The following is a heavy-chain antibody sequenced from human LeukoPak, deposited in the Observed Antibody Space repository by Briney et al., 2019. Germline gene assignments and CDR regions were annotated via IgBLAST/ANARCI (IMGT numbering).Heavy chain of an antibody. J-gene: IGHJ6*02. CDR2: INHSGST. V-gene: IGHV4-34*01. D-gene: IGHD3-3*01. CDR3: ARDLDFWSGYGMDV. Sequence: TSETLSLTCAVYGGSFSGYYWSWIRQPPGKGLEWIGEINHSGSTNYNPSLKSRVTMSVDTSKNQFSLKLSSVTAADTAVYYCARDLDFWSGYGMDVWGQGTTVTVSS. CDR1: GGSFSGYY.